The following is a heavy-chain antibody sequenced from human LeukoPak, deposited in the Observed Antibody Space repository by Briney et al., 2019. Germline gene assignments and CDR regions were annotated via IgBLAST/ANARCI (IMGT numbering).Heavy chain of an antibody. Sequence: GSSVTVSCKASGGTFSSYAISWVRQAPGQGLEWMGRIIPILGIANYAQKLQGRVTMTTDTSTSTAYMELRSLRSDDTAVYYCARDRAPFSVPAAFDIWGQGTMVTASS. CDR2: IIPILGIA. CDR3: ARDRAPFSVPAAFDI. V-gene: IGHV1-69*04. CDR1: GGTFSSYA. D-gene: IGHD2-2*01. J-gene: IGHJ3*02.